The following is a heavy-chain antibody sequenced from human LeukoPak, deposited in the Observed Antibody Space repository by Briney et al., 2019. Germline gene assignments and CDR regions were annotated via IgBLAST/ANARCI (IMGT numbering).Heavy chain of an antibody. V-gene: IGHV4-59*01. Sequence: PSETLSLTCTVSGGSISSYYWSWIRQPPGKGLEWIGYIYYSGSTNYNPSLKSRVTISVDTSKNQFSLKLSSVTAADTAIYYCARGGSYHGYWGQGTLVTVSS. CDR3: ARGGSYHGY. J-gene: IGHJ4*02. CDR2: IYYSGST. D-gene: IGHD1-26*01. CDR1: GGSISSYY.